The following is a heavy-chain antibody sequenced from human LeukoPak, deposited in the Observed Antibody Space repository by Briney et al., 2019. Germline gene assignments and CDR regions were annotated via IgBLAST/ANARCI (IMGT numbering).Heavy chain of an antibody. J-gene: IGHJ4*02. V-gene: IGHV1-2*02. Sequence: GASVKGTCKPSGYTFTGYYMHWVRQAPGQVLELMGWINRNSGATNYAQKFQGRVTVTRDTSINTAYMELSRLRSDDTAVYYCAREPPRGRGSYYFDYWGQGTLVTVSS. D-gene: IGHD3-10*01. CDR3: AREPPRGRGSYYFDY. CDR1: GYTFTGYY. CDR2: INRNSGAT.